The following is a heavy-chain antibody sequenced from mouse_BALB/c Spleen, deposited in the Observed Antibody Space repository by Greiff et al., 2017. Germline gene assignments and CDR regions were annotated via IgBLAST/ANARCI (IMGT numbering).Heavy chain of an antibody. V-gene: IGHV3-6*02. CDR3: ARVTTATGYAMDY. D-gene: IGHD1-2*01. CDR1: GYSITSGYY. Sequence: ESGPGLVKPSQSLSLTCSVTGYSITSGYYWNWIRQFPGNKLEWMGYISYDGSNNYNPSLKNRISITRDTSKNQFFLKLNSVTTEDTATYYCARVTTATGYAMDYWGQGTSVTVSS. CDR2: ISYDGSN. J-gene: IGHJ4*01.